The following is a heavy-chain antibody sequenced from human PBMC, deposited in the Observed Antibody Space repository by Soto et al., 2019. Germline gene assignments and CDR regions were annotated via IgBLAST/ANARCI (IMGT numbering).Heavy chain of an antibody. CDR2: ISAYNGNT. D-gene: IGHD2-15*01. V-gene: IGHV1-18*01. CDR1: GYTFTSYG. Sequence: QVQLAQSGAEVKKPGASVKVSCKASGYTFTSYGISWVRQAPGQGLEWMGWISAYNGNTNYAQKLQGRVTMTTDTSTSTAYMELRSLRSDDTAVYYCAEVVAAHRGGIWFDPWGQGTLVTVSS. J-gene: IGHJ5*02. CDR3: AEVVAAHRGGIWFDP.